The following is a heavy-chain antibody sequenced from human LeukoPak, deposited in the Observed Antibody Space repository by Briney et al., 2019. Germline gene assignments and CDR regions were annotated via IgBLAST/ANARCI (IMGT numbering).Heavy chain of an antibody. CDR3: AKYYDSGSRYFDY. CDR1: GFTFSSYE. J-gene: IGHJ4*02. D-gene: IGHD3-10*01. V-gene: IGHV3-23*01. CDR2: ISGTGSST. Sequence: GGSLRLSCAASGFTFSSYEMNWVRQAPGKGLEWVSAISGTGSSTYYADSVKGRFTISRDNSKNTLSLQMNSLRAEDTAVYYCAKYYDSGSRYFDYWGQGTLVTVSS.